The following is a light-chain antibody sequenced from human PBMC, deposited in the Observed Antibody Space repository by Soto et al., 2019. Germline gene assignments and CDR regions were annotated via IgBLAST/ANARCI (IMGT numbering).Light chain of an antibody. Sequence: DIQMTQSPSTLSACLGHTAPRTSRASQSISSWLACYQQKPRKAPKLLIYDASSLESGVPSRFGGSGSGTEFPLTISSLQPDDFATYYSQQYPRWTFGQGTKV. CDR2: DAS. CDR1: QSISSW. CDR3: QQYPRWT. V-gene: IGKV1-5*01. J-gene: IGKJ1*01.